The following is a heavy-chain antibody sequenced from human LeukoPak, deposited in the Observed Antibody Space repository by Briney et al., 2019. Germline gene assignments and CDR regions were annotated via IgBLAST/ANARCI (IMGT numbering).Heavy chain of an antibody. CDR3: ARGIAAAGLDY. D-gene: IGHD6-13*01. J-gene: IGHJ4*02. CDR2: IWYDGSNK. CDR1: GFTFSSYG. V-gene: IGHV3-33*01. Sequence: GGSLRLSCAASGFTFSSYGMHWVRQAPGKGLEWVAVIWYDGSNKYYADSVKGRFTISRDNSKNTQYLQMNSLGAEDTAVYYCARGIAAAGLDYWGQGTLVTVSS.